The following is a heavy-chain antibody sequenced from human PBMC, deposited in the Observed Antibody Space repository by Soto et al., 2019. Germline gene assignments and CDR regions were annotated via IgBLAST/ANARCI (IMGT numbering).Heavy chain of an antibody. CDR3: VVAAQPYYFDY. CDR1: GYTFTSYG. V-gene: IGHV1-18*01. Sequence: QVQLVQSGAEVKKPGASVKVSCKASGYTFTSYGISWVRQAPGQGLEWMGWISAYNGNTNYAQKLQGRVTMTTDTSTSTDYMELSSLRSDDTAVYYGVVAAQPYYFDYWGQGTLVTVSS. J-gene: IGHJ4*02. D-gene: IGHD2-15*01. CDR2: ISAYNGNT.